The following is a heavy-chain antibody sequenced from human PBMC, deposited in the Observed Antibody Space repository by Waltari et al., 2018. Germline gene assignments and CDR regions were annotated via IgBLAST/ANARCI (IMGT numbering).Heavy chain of an antibody. J-gene: IGHJ4*02. V-gene: IGHV3-53*01. CDR3: ARDKGVEPTTRFDY. CDR1: AFSVRRDD. D-gene: IGHD1-26*01. Sequence: EVQLVGSGGGLIQPGGSVRLFCAASAFSVRRDDMTWVRQAPGKGLEWLSIVTSDDKTYYADSVKGRFTISRDNSKNTLYLEMSSLTAEDTAVYYCARDKGVEPTTRFDYWGQGTLVTVSS. CDR2: VTSDDKT.